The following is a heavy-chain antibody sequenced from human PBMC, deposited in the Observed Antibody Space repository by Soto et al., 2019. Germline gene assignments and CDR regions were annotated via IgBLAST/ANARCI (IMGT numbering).Heavy chain of an antibody. CDR1: GGSFSGYY. Sequence: SETLSLTCAVYGGSFSGYYWSWTRQPPGKGLEWIGEINHSGSTNYNPSLKSRVTISVDTSKNQFSLKLSSVTAADTAVYYCARVPSRITIFGVVIGYFDYWGQGTLVTVSS. CDR3: ARVPSRITIFGVVIGYFDY. CDR2: INHSGST. V-gene: IGHV4-34*01. J-gene: IGHJ4*02. D-gene: IGHD3-3*01.